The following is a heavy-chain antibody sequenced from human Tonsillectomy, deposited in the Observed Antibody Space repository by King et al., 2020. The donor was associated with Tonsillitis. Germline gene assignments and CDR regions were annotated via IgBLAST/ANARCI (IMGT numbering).Heavy chain of an antibody. D-gene: IGHD4-17*01. CDR2: IYYSGST. J-gene: IGHJ4*02. CDR3: ARGRGDYGDYFDY. Sequence: QLQESGPGLVKPSETLSLTCTVSGGSISSYYWSWLRQPPGKGLEWIGYIYYSGSTNYNPSLKSRVTISVDTSKNQFSLKLSSVTAADTAVYYCARGRGDYGDYFDYWGQGTLVTVSS. CDR1: GGSISSYY. V-gene: IGHV4-59*01.